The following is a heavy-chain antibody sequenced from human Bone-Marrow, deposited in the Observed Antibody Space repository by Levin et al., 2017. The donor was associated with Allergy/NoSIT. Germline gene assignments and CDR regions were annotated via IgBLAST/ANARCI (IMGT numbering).Heavy chain of an antibody. CDR3: ARETGYTYGLPYFDY. CDR1: GFSFNTYF. Sequence: GESLKISCAASGFSFNTYFMNWVRQAPGKGLEWVSSISSSSSYIYYADSVKGRFTISRDNAKNSLFLQMNSLRAEDTAVYYCARETGYTYGLPYFDYWGQGNLVTVSS. D-gene: IGHD5-18*01. CDR2: ISSSSSYI. V-gene: IGHV3-21*01. J-gene: IGHJ4*02.